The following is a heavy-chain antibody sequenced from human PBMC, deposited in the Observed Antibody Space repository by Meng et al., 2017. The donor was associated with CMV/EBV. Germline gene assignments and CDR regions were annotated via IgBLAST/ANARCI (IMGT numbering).Heavy chain of an antibody. J-gene: IGHJ6*02. D-gene: IGHD6-6*01. V-gene: IGHV4-34*01. CDR2: INHSGST. CDR3: ARGGVSNIAARGVHPPYYYYGMDV. Sequence: PQTLSPTCAVYGGSSSGYYWSWIRQPPGKGLEWIGEINHSGSTNYNPSLKSRVTISVDTSKNQFSLKLSSVTAADTAVYYCARGGVSNIAARGVHPPYYYYGMDVWGQGTTVTVSS. CDR1: GGSSSGYY.